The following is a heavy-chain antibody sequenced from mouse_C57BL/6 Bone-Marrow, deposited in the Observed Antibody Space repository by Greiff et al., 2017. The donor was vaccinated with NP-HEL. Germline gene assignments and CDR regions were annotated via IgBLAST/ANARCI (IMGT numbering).Heavy chain of an antibody. CDR3: APGGLRPFAY. CDR1: GFTFSDYG. D-gene: IGHD2-4*01. Sequence: EVKVEESGGGLVKPGGSLKLSCAASGFTFSDYGMHWVRQAPEKGLEWVAYISSGSSTIYYADTVKGRFTISRDNAKNTLFLQMTSLRSEDKAMYYCAPGGLRPFAYWGQGTLVTVSA. V-gene: IGHV5-17*01. CDR2: ISSGSSTI. J-gene: IGHJ3*01.